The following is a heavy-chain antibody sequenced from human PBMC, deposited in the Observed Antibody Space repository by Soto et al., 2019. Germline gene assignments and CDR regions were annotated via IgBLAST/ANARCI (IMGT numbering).Heavy chain of an antibody. J-gene: IGHJ6*02. CDR1: GGTFSSYA. CDR3: ARVPRITGTIYHYYGMDV. CDR2: IIPIFGTA. D-gene: IGHD1-7*01. Sequence: QVQLVQSGAEVKKPGSSVKVSCKASGGTFSSYAISWVRQAPGQGLEWMGGIIPIFGTANYAQKFQGRVTITADESTSTAYMELSSLRSEDTAVYYCARVPRITGTIYHYYGMDVWGQGTTVTVSS. V-gene: IGHV1-69*01.